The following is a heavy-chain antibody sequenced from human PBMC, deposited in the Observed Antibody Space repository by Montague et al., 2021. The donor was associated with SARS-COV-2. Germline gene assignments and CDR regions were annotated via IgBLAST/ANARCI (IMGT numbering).Heavy chain of an antibody. Sequence: SLRLSCSASGFTFSTYEMNWVRQAPGKGLEWVSKISSGGSTMDHADSVKGRFTISRDDAKNSLYLQMNSLRAEDTAVYYCARDRTMIRGISPYYSGMDLWGQGTTVTVSS. CDR1: GFTFSTYE. CDR2: ISSGGSTM. CDR3: ARDRTMIRGISPYYSGMDL. J-gene: IGHJ6*02. V-gene: IGHV3-48*03. D-gene: IGHD3-10*01.